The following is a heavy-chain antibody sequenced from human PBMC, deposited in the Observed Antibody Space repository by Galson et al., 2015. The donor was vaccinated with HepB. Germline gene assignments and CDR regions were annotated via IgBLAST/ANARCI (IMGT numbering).Heavy chain of an antibody. CDR1: GYTFTGYY. D-gene: IGHD3-16*01. J-gene: IGHJ3*02. Sequence: SVKVSCKASGYTFTGYYMHWVRQAPGQGLEWMGRINPNSGGTNYAQKFQGRVTMTRDTSISTAYMELSRLRSDDTAVYYCARDPAWGSYQNDAFDIWGQGTMVTVSS. CDR3: ARDPAWGSYQNDAFDI. CDR2: INPNSGGT. V-gene: IGHV1-2*06.